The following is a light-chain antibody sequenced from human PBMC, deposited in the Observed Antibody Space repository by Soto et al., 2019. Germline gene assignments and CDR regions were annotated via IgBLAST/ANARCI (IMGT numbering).Light chain of an antibody. J-gene: IGKJ4*01. CDR3: QQVKTYPRT. Sequence: IQMTQSPSSVSASIGDTVMITCRASQDINVYLNWYQHKPGEVPKLLIYSASTLHSGVPSRFTGSGSETQFTLTIDSLQPEDFATYYCQQVKTYPRTFGGGTKVDIK. V-gene: IGKV1-9*01. CDR1: QDINVY. CDR2: SAS.